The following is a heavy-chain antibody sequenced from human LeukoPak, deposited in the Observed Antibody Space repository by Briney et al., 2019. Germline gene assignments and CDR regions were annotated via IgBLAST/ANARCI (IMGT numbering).Heavy chain of an antibody. J-gene: IGHJ4*02. CDR1: GFTFDDYD. CDR2: ISYDGSNK. Sequence: GGSLRLSCAASGFTFDDYDLNWVRQAPGKGLEWVAVISYDGSNKYYADSVKGRFTISRDNSKNTLYLQMNSLRAEDTAVYYCAKDNTRYYGSSRGYFDYWGQGTLVTVSS. D-gene: IGHD3-10*01. CDR3: AKDNTRYYGSSRGYFDY. V-gene: IGHV3-30*18.